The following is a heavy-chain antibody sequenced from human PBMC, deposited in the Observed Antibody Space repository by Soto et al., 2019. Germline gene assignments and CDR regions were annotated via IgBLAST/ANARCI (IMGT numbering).Heavy chain of an antibody. CDR3: ARDLNDILTSTYYYGMDV. CDR1: GGIFSTYA. J-gene: IGHJ6*02. Sequence: ASVKVSCKASGGIFSTYAISWLRQAPGQGLEWMGGIIPLFGTPNYAQKFQGRVTITADKSTSTAYMELSRLRSEDTAVYYCARDLNDILTSTYYYGMDVWGQGTTVTVSS. D-gene: IGHD3-9*01. V-gene: IGHV1-69*06. CDR2: IIPLFGTP.